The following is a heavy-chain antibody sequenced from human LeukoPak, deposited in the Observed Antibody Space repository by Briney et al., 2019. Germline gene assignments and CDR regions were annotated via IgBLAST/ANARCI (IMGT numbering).Heavy chain of an antibody. D-gene: IGHD3-22*01. V-gene: IGHV3-21*01. Sequence: PGGSLRLSCAVSGFSFSSYSMNWVRQAPGKGLEWVSSISSSSSYIYFADSLKGRFTISRDNAKNSLYLQMNSLRAEDTAVYYCARAGIGREGRWLVNWFDPWGQGTLVTVSS. CDR1: GFSFSSYS. CDR3: ARAGIGREGRWLVNWFDP. J-gene: IGHJ5*02. CDR2: ISSSSSYI.